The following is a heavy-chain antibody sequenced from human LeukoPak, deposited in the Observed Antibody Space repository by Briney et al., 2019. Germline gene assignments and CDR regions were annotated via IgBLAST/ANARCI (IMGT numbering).Heavy chain of an antibody. CDR3: ANTCYGLESYYFDY. Sequence: PGGSLRLSCAASGFTFSSYAMSWVRQAPGKGLEWVSAISGSGGSTYYADSVKGRFTISRDNSKNTLYLQMNSLRAEDTAVYYCANTCYGLESYYFDYWGQGTLVTVSS. CDR2: ISGSGGST. D-gene: IGHD2/OR15-2a*01. V-gene: IGHV3-23*01. CDR1: GFTFSSYA. J-gene: IGHJ4*02.